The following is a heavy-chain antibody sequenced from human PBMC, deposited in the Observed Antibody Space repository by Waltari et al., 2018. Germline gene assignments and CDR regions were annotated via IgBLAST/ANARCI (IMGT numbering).Heavy chain of an antibody. J-gene: IGHJ4*02. CDR2: ISGTGSST. D-gene: IGHD6-19*01. V-gene: IGHV3-23*01. CDR1: GFTFSSYA. CDR3: ARLRSGWRIDY. Sequence: EVQLLESGGGLVQPGGSLRLSCAASGFTFSSYAMAWVRQAPGKGLEWVSVISGTGSSTYYAGSVKGHFTISRDNSNNTLYLQMNSLRAVATAIYYCARLRSGWRIDYWGQGTLVTVSS.